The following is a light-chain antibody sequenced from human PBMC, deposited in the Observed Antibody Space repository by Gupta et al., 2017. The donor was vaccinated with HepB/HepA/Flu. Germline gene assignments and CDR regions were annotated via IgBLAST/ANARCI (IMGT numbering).Light chain of an antibody. V-gene: IGKV1-12*01. CDR3: QQANSFPFT. CDR1: HDITNW. Sequence: DIQKTQSPSSAFASVGDRVTITCRASHDITNWLAWYQQKPGKAPKLLIYAASSLQSGVPSKFSGSGSGTLFTLTISSLQPEDSATYFCQQANSFPFTFGPGTKVEIK. J-gene: IGKJ3*01. CDR2: AAS.